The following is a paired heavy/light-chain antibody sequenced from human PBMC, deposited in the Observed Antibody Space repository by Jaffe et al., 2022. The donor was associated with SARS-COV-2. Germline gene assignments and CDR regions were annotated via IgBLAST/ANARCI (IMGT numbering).Light chain of an antibody. J-gene: IGLJ2*01. V-gene: IGLV2-14*01. Sequence: QSALTQPASVSGSPGQSITISCTGTSSDVGGYNYVSWYQQHPGKAPKLMIYDVSNRPSGVSNRFSGSKSGNTASLTISGLQAEDEADYYCNSYTSSSTLVFGGGTKLTVL. CDR3: NSYTSSSTLV. CDR2: DVS. CDR1: SSDVGGYNY.
Heavy chain of an antibody. D-gene: IGHD4-17*01. CDR3: ARHYLSTRYGAHRLTYSDY. Sequence: QLQLQESGPGLVKPSETLSLTCTVPGGSISSSRHYWGWIRQPPGKGLEWIGSIYYSGSTYYNPSLKSRVTISVDTSKNQFSLKLSSVTAADTAVYYCARHYLSTRYGAHRLTYSDYWGQGTLVTVSS. CDR1: GGSISSSRHY. J-gene: IGHJ4*02. V-gene: IGHV4-39*01. CDR2: IYYSGST.